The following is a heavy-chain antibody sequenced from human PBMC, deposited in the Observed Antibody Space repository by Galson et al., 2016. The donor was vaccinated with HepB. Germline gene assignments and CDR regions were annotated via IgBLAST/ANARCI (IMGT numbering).Heavy chain of an antibody. V-gene: IGHV3-30-3*01. CDR3: AVAYSNYWPLGY. CDR1: GFTFSSYA. Sequence: SLRLSCAASGFTFSSYAMHWVRQAPGKGLEWVAVISYDGSTEYYADSVKGRFTISRDNSKNTLSVQMNSLRAEDTAVYYCAVAYSNYWPLGYWGQGTLVTVSS. J-gene: IGHJ4*02. D-gene: IGHD2-21*01. CDR2: ISYDGSTE.